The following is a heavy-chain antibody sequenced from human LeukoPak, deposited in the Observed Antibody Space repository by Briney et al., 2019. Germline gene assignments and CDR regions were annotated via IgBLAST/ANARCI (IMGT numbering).Heavy chain of an antibody. Sequence: ASMKVSCKASGYTFTGYYMHWVRQASGQGLEWMGWINPNSGGTNYAQKFQGRVTMTRDTSISTAYMELSRLRSDDTAVYYCARGDVLRFLEWSIDYWGQGTLVTVSS. CDR3: ARGDVLRFLEWSIDY. J-gene: IGHJ4*02. V-gene: IGHV1-2*02. D-gene: IGHD3-3*01. CDR2: INPNSGGT. CDR1: GYTFTGYY.